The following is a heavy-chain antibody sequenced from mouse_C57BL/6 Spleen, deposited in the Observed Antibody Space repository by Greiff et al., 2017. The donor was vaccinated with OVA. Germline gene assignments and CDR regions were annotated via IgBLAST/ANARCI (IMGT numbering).Heavy chain of an antibody. V-gene: IGHV5-16*01. D-gene: IGHD2-5*01. Sequence: EVQLVESEGGLVQPGSSMKLSCTASGFTFSDYYMAWVRQVPEKGLEWVANINYDGSSTYYLDSLKSRFIISRDNAKNILYLQMSSLKSEDTATYYCARVYYSNYGAWFAYWGQGTLVTVSA. CDR3: ARVYYSNYGAWFAY. CDR1: GFTFSDYY. J-gene: IGHJ3*01. CDR2: INYDGSST.